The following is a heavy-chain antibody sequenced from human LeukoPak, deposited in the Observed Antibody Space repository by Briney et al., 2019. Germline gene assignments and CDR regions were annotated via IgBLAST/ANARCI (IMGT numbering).Heavy chain of an antibody. D-gene: IGHD1-14*01. J-gene: IGHJ4*02. CDR3: AKARTPYNRGFDY. CDR2: ISASGSTT. Sequence: GGSLRLFCAASGFTFTDYGMGWVRQAPGQWLEWASTISASGSTTYYADSVRGRFTISRDNSKNTLSLQMSSLRAEDTAVYYCAKARTPYNRGFDYWGQGTLVAVSS. CDR1: GFTFTDYG. V-gene: IGHV3-23*01.